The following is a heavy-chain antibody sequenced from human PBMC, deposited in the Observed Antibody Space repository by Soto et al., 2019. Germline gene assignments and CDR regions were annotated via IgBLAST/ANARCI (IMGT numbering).Heavy chain of an antibody. CDR2: IYYSGNT. Sequence: QVQLQESGPGLVKPSETLSLTCTVSGGSISSYYWSWIRQPPGKGLEWIGYIYYSGNTNYNPSLKSRATISVYTSKNQFCLKLSSVTAADTAVYYCARRYGDCFDFWGQGTLVTVSS. CDR1: GGSISSYY. CDR3: ARRYGDCFDF. V-gene: IGHV4-59*08. D-gene: IGHD4-17*01. J-gene: IGHJ4*02.